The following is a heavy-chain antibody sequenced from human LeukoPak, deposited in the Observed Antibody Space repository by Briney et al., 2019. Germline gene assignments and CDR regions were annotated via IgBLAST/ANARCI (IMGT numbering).Heavy chain of an antibody. D-gene: IGHD2-2*01. V-gene: IGHV4-30-2*02. CDR3: ARFLVPAAFFDY. CDR2: IYHSGST. CDR1: GGSISSGGYY. J-gene: IGHJ4*02. Sequence: SETLSLTCTVSGGSISSGGYYWSWIRQPPGKGLEWIGYIYHSGSTYYNPSLKSRVTISVDTSKNQFSLKLSSVTAADTAVYYCARFLVPAAFFDYWGQGTLVTVSS.